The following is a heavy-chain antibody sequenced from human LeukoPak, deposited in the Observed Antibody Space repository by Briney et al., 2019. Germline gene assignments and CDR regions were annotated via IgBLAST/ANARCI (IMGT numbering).Heavy chain of an antibody. CDR3: ARLGGSYYYYYYMDV. Sequence: SETLSLTCTVSGGSISSSSYYWGWIRQPPGKGLEWIGSIYYSGSTYYNPSLKSRVTISVDTSKNQFSLKLSSVTAADTAVYYCARLGGSYYYYYYMDVWGKGTTVTISS. CDR2: IYYSGST. J-gene: IGHJ6*03. D-gene: IGHD1-26*01. CDR1: GGSISSSSYY. V-gene: IGHV4-39*01.